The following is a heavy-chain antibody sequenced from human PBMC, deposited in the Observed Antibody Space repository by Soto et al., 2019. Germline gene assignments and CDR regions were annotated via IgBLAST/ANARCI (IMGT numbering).Heavy chain of an antibody. CDR2: ISYDGSNK. Sequence: PVVSLRLSCAASGFTFSSYGMHWVRQAPGKGLEWVAVISYDGSNKYYADSVKGRFTISRDNSKNTLYLQMNSLRAEDTAVYYCAKGLSGGFDYWGQGTLVTGSS. D-gene: IGHD3-10*01. J-gene: IGHJ4*02. V-gene: IGHV3-30*18. CDR1: GFTFSSYG. CDR3: AKGLSGGFDY.